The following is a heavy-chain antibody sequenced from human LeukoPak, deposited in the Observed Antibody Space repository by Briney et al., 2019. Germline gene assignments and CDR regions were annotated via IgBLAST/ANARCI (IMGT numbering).Heavy chain of an antibody. J-gene: IGHJ6*02. CDR3: ARAFYYFGSGSYSGYYAMDV. CDR1: GYTFTSYY. D-gene: IGHD3-10*01. V-gene: IGHV1-46*01. Sequence: ASVKVSCKASGYTFTSYYMHWVRQAPGQGLEWMGIINPNGGSTSYAQKFQGRVTMARDTPTSTVYMELSSLRSEDTAVYYCARAFYYFGSGSYSGYYAMDVWGQGTTVTVSS. CDR2: INPNGGST.